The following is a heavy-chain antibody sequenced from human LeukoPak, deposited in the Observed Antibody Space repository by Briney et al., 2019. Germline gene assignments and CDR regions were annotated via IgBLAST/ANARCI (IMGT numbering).Heavy chain of an antibody. J-gene: IGHJ6*02. CDR3: ARVSITAYGMDV. CDR1: GFTVSSNY. CDR2: IYSGGST. D-gene: IGHD3-16*01. V-gene: IGHV3-66*01. Sequence: GGSLRLSCAASGFTVSSNYMSWVRRAPGKGLEWVSVIYSGGSTYYADSVKGRFTISRDNSKNTLYLQMNSLRAEDTAVYYCARVSITAYGMDVWGQGTTVTVSS.